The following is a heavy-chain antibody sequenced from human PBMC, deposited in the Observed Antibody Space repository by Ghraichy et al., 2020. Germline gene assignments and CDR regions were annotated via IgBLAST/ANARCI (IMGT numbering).Heavy chain of an antibody. J-gene: IGHJ4*02. Sequence: GGSLRLSCAASGFTFTSYHMTWVRQAPGKRLEWVSSIASNVGTTYYAGSVKGRFTISRDNSKNTLYLQMNSLRAEDTALYYCASSKLFATIRDFWAQGTLVTVSS. CDR3: ASSKLFATIRDF. CDR1: GFTFTSYH. D-gene: IGHD1-26*01. V-gene: IGHV3-23*01. CDR2: IASNVGTT.